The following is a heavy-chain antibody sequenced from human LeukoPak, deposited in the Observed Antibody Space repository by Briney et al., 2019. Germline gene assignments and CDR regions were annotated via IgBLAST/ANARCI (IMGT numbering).Heavy chain of an antibody. J-gene: IGHJ3*02. CDR3: ARVPPYRDAFDI. CDR2: ISSSGSTI. D-gene: IGHD4-11*01. V-gene: IGHV3-11*04. Sequence: KSGGSLRLSCAGSGSTFSDYYMSWIRQAPGKGLEWVSYISSSGSTIYYADSVKGRFTISRDNAKNSLYLQMNSLRAEDTAVYYCARVPPYRDAFDIWGQGTMVTVSS. CDR1: GSTFSDYY.